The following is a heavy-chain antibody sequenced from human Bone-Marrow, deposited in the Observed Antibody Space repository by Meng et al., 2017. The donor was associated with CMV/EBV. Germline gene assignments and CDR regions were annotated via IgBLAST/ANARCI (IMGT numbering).Heavy chain of an antibody. V-gene: IGHV4-59*01. Sequence: GSLRLSCTVSGGSISSYYWSWIRQPPGKGLEWIGYIYYSGSTNYNPSLKSRVTISVDTSKNQFSLKLSSVTAADTAVYYCARAARGIFGVVIPMYYGMDVWGQGTTVTVSS. D-gene: IGHD3-3*01. J-gene: IGHJ6*02. CDR1: GGSISSYY. CDR2: IYYSGST. CDR3: ARAARGIFGVVIPMYYGMDV.